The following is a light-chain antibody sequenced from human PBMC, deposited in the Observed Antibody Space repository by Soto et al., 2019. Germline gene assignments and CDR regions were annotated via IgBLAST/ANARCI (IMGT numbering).Light chain of an antibody. CDR1: QGISNY. V-gene: IGKV1-27*01. CDR2: AAS. J-gene: IGKJ1*01. Sequence: DIQMTQSPSSMSEYVGDRVTITCRASQGISNYLAWYQQKPGKVPKLLIYAASTLQSGVPSRFSGSGSGTDFTLTISSLQPEDVATYYCQKYNSAPWTFGQGTKVEIK. CDR3: QKYNSAPWT.